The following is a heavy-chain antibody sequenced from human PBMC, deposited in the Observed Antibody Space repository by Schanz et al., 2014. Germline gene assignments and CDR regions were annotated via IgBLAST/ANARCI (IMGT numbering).Heavy chain of an antibody. CDR2: ISSSSIYI. D-gene: IGHD4-17*01. V-gene: IGHV3-11*06. CDR3: VRDTDYHFDY. J-gene: IGHJ4*02. CDR1: GFTFSDYF. Sequence: VQLVESGGGLVKPGGSLRLSCAASGFTFSDYFMNWIRQAPGKGLEWVSSISSSSIYIYYADSVKGRFTISRDNAKNTRYLQMNSLRAEDTAVYYCVRDTDYHFDYWGQGTLVTVSS.